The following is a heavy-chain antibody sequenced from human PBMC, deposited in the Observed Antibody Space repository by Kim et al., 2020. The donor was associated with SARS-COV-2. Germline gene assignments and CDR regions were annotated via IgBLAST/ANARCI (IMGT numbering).Heavy chain of an antibody. D-gene: IGHD5-18*01. V-gene: IGHV3-23*01. Sequence: GGSLRLSCAASGFTFSSYAMSWVRQAPGKGLEWVSAISGSGGSTYYADSVKGRFTISRDNSKNTLYLQMNSLRAEDTAVYYCAKDPRGYSYVGYDYWGQGTLVTVSS. J-gene: IGHJ4*02. CDR3: AKDPRGYSYVGYDY. CDR1: GFTFSSYA. CDR2: ISGSGGST.